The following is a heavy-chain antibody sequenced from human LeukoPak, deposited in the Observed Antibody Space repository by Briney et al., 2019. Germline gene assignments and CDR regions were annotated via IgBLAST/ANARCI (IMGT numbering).Heavy chain of an antibody. CDR1: GYTFTNYY. J-gene: IGHJ4*02. CDR3: ARFKRVGSSGWPLDY. V-gene: IGHV1-46*01. CDR2: INPSGGST. Sequence: ASVKVSCKASGYTFTNYYMHWVRQAPGQGLEWMGIINPSGGSTSYAQKFQGRVTMTRDTSTSTVYMELSSLRSEDTAVYYCARFKRVGSSGWPLDYWGQGTLVTVSS. D-gene: IGHD6-19*01.